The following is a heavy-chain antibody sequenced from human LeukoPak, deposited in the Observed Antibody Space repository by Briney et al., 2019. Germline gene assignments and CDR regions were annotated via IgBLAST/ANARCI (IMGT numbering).Heavy chain of an antibody. D-gene: IGHD3-10*01. Sequence: ASVKVSCKASGYTFTSYGISWVRQAPGQGLEWMGWISAYNGNTNYAQKLQGRVTMTTDTSTSTAYMELRSLRSDDTAVYYCARDYYGSGSYYPLDAFDIWGQGTMVTVSS. V-gene: IGHV1-18*01. CDR3: ARDYYGSGSYYPLDAFDI. J-gene: IGHJ3*02. CDR2: ISAYNGNT. CDR1: GYTFTSYG.